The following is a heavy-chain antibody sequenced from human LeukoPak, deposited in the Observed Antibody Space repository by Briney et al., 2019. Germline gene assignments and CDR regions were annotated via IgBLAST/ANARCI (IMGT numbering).Heavy chain of an antibody. V-gene: IGHV4-4*07. J-gene: IGHJ4*02. CDR2: ISASGST. Sequence: SETLSLTCTVSNGSISIYYWSWVRQPAGKGLEWIGRISASGSTNYNPSLKSRVTMSLDTSKNQFSLKLSAVTAADTAVYYCAREITVTRPFDYWGPGTLVTVSS. CDR3: AREITVTRPFDY. CDR1: NGSISIYY. D-gene: IGHD4-17*01.